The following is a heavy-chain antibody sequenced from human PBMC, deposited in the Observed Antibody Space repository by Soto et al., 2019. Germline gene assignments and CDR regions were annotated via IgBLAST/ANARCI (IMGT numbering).Heavy chain of an antibody. D-gene: IGHD6-6*01. CDR2: IIPILGIA. Sequence: GASVKVSCKASGGTFSSYTISWVRQAPGQGLEWMGRIIPILGIANYAQKFQGRVTITADKSTSTAYMELSSLRSEDTAVYYCARDWVYSSSSLQLDYWGQGTLVTVSS. J-gene: IGHJ4*02. V-gene: IGHV1-69*04. CDR1: GGTFSSYT. CDR3: ARDWVYSSSSLQLDY.